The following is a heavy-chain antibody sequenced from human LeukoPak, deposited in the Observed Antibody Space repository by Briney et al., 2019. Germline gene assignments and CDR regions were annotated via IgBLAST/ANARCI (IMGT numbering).Heavy chain of an antibody. Sequence: PSQTLSLTCTVSGGSISSGDYYWSWIRQPPGKGLEWIGYIYYSGSTYYNPSLKSRVTISVDKSKNQFSLKLSSVTAADTAVYYCARATVTTSPLDYGMDVWGQGTTVTVSS. D-gene: IGHD4-17*01. J-gene: IGHJ6*02. CDR3: ARATVTTSPLDYGMDV. CDR2: IYYSGST. CDR1: GGSISSGDYY. V-gene: IGHV4-30-4*01.